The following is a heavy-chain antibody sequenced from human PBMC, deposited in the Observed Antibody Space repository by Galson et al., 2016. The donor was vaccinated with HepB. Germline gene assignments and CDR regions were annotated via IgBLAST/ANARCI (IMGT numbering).Heavy chain of an antibody. J-gene: IGHJ3*01. D-gene: IGHD6-19*01. CDR2: INEDGSRT. CDR1: GFRFSAYW. V-gene: IGHV3-7*01. Sequence: SLRLSCAASGFRFSAYWQAWVRQAPGKGLEYVANINEDGSRTHYLDSAKGRFTISRDNAKNSVALQMDSLRADDTALYYCWSGYTSGIWGQGTRVTVSS. CDR3: WSGYTSGI.